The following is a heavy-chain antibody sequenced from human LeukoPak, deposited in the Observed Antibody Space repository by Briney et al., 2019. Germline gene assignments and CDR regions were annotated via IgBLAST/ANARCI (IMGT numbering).Heavy chain of an antibody. CDR2: MNPNSGHT. CDR3: ARNRGWVQFDY. V-gene: IGHV1-8*01. D-gene: IGHD1-1*01. J-gene: IGHJ4*02. Sequence: ASVKVSCKASGYTFTNYDINWVRQATGQGLEWMGWMNPNSGHTGYAQKFQGRVTMTRNTSITTAYMELSSLRSDDTAVYYCARNRGWVQFDYWGQGTLVSVSS. CDR1: GYTFTNYD.